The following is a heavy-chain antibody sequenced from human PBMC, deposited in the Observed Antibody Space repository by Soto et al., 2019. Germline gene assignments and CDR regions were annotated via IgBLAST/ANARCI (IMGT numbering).Heavy chain of an antibody. J-gene: IGHJ5*02. CDR3: AKEGEARYLDL. CDR2: SKANHQNFAT. Sequence: EVQLVESGGSWVQSGGSLRLSCAASGFRFSDHYMDWVRQAPGKGLESVGRSKANHQNFATEYAASVKGRLTISRDVSQNSVHLQMDSLQPEDTAVYFCAKEGEARYLDLWGQGTLVTVSS. D-gene: IGHD1-1*01. CDR1: GFRFSDHY. V-gene: IGHV3-72*01.